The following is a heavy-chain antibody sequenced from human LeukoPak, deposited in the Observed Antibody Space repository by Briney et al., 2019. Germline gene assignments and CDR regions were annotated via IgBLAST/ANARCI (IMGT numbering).Heavy chain of an antibody. CDR3: ARDRAREEYYFDY. D-gene: IGHD2/OR15-2a*01. J-gene: IGHJ4*02. V-gene: IGHV3-7*03. CDR1: GFTFSSYW. CDR2: IKQDGSEK. Sequence: GGSLRLSCAASGFTFSSYWMSWVRQAPGKGLEWVANIKQDGSEKYYVDSVKGRFTISRDNAQNSLYLQMNSLRAEDTAIYYCARDRAREEYYFDYWGQGTLVTVSS.